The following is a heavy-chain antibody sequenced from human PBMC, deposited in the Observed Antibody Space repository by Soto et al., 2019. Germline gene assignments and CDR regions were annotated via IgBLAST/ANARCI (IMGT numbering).Heavy chain of an antibody. J-gene: IGHJ5*01. CDR2: INYSGTT. CDR1: GGSINSGGYY. D-gene: IGHD3-3*01. V-gene: IGHV4-31*03. Sequence: SETLSLTCTVSGGSINSGGYYWSWIRQLPGKGLEWIGYINYSGTTYYNPSLRSRVTISVSNNHFSLRLSTVTAADTAVYYCARDRVISISGGVRGWFDPWGQGTQVTVSS. CDR3: ARDRVISISGGVRGWFDP.